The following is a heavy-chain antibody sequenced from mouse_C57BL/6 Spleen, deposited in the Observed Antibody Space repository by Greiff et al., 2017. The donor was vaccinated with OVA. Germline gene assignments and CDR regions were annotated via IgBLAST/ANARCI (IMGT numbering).Heavy chain of an antibody. Sequence: QVQLQQPGAELVKPGASVKLSCKASGYTFTSYWMQWVKQRPGQGLEWIGEIDPSDSYTNYNQKFKGKATLTVDTSSSTAYMQLSSLTSEDSAVYYCARNDYALRYFDVWGTGTTVTVSS. D-gene: IGHD2-4*01. CDR1: GYTFTSYW. J-gene: IGHJ1*03. CDR2: IDPSDSYT. V-gene: IGHV1-50*01. CDR3: ARNDYALRYFDV.